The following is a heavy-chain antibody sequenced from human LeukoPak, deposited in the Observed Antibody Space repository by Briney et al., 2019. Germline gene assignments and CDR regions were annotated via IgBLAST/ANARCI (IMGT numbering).Heavy chain of an antibody. V-gene: IGHV3-48*02. CDR1: GFTFSSYS. J-gene: IGHJ4*02. CDR2: ISSSSSAI. CDR3: ARLLGGTDQFDF. D-gene: IGHD1-26*01. Sequence: PGGSLRLSCAASGFTFSSYSINWVRQAPGKGLERASYISSSSSAIYYADSVKGRFTISRDNAKNSLYLQMNSLRDEDTAVYYCARLLGGTDQFDFWGQGTLVTESS.